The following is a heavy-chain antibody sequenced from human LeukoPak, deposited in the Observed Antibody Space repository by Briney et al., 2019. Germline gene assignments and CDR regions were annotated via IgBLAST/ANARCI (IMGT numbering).Heavy chain of an antibody. CDR3: ARDSSSSDYFDY. J-gene: IGHJ4*02. CDR2: ISYDGSNK. V-gene: IGHV3-30*04. CDR1: GFTFSSYA. D-gene: IGHD6-6*01. Sequence: PGRSLRLSCAASGFTFSSYAMHWVRQAPGKGLEWVAVISYDGSNKYYADSVKGRFTISRDNSKNTLYLQMNSLRAEDTAVYYCARDSSSSDYFDYWGQGTLVTVSS.